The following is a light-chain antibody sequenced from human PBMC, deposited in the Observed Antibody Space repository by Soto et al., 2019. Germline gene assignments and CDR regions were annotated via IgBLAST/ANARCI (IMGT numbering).Light chain of an antibody. J-gene: IGKJ1*01. V-gene: IGKV3-15*01. Sequence: EIVLTQSPGTLSFFPGERATLSCRASQSVRTYLAWYQQKRGQAPRLLMYGASTRATGIPARFSGSGSGTEFTLTISSLQSEDFAVYYCQHYKTFGQGTKVDIK. CDR2: GAS. CDR3: QHYKT. CDR1: QSVRTY.